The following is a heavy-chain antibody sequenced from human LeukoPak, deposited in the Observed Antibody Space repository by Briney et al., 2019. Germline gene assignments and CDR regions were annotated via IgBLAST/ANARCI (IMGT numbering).Heavy chain of an antibody. J-gene: IGHJ4*02. CDR1: GYSFASYW. Sequence: GEYLKISCKGSGYSFASYWIAWVRQMPGKGLEWIWVIFPGDSDITYSPSFQGQVTTSADKSVSTAYLHWSSLKASDTAIYYCARHLSSISSCPNYWGQGTLVTVSS. CDR3: ARHLSSISSCPNY. CDR2: IFPGDSDI. D-gene: IGHD2-2*01. V-gene: IGHV5-51*01.